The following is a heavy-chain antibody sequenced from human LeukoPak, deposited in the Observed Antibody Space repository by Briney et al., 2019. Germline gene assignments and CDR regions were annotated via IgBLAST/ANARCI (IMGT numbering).Heavy chain of an antibody. Sequence: GESLKISCKGSGYSFTSYWSGWVRQMPGKGLEGMGIIYPGDSDTRHSPSFQGQVTISAEKSISTAYLQWSSLKASDTALYYCASRKKGMATAGFDYWGQGTLVTVSS. J-gene: IGHJ4*02. CDR1: GYSFTSYW. CDR3: ASRKKGMATAGFDY. CDR2: IYPGDSDT. D-gene: IGHD5-24*01. V-gene: IGHV5-51*01.